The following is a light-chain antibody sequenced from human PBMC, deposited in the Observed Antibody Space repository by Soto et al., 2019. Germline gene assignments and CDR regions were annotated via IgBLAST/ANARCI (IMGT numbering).Light chain of an antibody. J-gene: IGKJ5*01. CDR2: AAS. CDR3: QQSYSTPIT. V-gene: IGKV1-39*01. Sequence: DIQMTQSPSSVSACVLDIVTITCRASQGISSYLAWYQQKPGKAPKLLIYAASSLQSGVPSRFSGSGSGTDFTLTISSLQPEDFATYYCQQSYSTPITFGQGTRLEIK. CDR1: QGISSY.